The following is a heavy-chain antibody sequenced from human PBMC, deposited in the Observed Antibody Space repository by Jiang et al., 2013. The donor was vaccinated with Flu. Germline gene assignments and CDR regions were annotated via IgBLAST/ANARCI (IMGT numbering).Heavy chain of an antibody. Sequence: VQLVESGPGLVKPSGSLSITCGVSGDSMRSSSWWTWVRQPPGKGLEWIGEIFHSGITNYNPSLKSRATISVDTSKSQFSLRLNSVTAADTAVYYCARGAAKQGIPVAGIDDWGQGTLVTVSS. CDR2: IFHSGIT. CDR3: ARGAAKQGIPVAGIDD. V-gene: IGHV4-4*02. D-gene: IGHD6-19*01. CDR1: GDSMRSSSW. J-gene: IGHJ4*02.